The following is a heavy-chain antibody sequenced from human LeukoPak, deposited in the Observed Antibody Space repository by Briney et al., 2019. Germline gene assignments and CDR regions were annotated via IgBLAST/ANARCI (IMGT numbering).Heavy chain of an antibody. D-gene: IGHD2-15*01. J-gene: IGHJ3*02. V-gene: IGHV4-34*01. CDR1: GGSFSGYY. CDR3: ARSSVVVVAATLRLNAFDI. Sequence: SETLSLTCAVYGGSFSGYYWSWIRQPPGKGLEWIGEINHSGSTNYNPSLKSRVTISVDTSKNQFSLKLSSVTAADTAVYYCARSSVVVVAATLRLNAFDIWGQGTMVTVSS. CDR2: INHSGST.